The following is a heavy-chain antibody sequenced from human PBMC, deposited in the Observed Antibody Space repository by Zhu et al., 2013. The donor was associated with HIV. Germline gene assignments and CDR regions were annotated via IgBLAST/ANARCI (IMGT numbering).Heavy chain of an antibody. D-gene: IGHD3-10*01. CDR3: ARSPYYYGSGSRYYYYYMDV. J-gene: IGHJ6*03. CDR2: IYYSGST. V-gene: IGHV4-31*03. Sequence: QVQLQESGPGLVKPSQTLSLTCTVSGGSISSGGYYRSWIRQHPGKGLEWIGYIYYSGSTYYNPSLKSRVTISVDTSKNQFSLKLSSVTAADTAVYYCARSPYYYGSGSRYYYYYMDVWGKGPRSPSP. CDR1: GGSISSGGYY.